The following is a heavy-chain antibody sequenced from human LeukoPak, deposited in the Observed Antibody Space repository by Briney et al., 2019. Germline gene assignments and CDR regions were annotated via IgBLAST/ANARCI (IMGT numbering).Heavy chain of an antibody. CDR1: GGSITSGDYY. CDR3: ARDGSGNSNYFDY. Sequence: SETLSLTCTVSGGSITSGDYYWSWIRQPPGKGLEWIGYIYQSGSTYYNPSLKSRVGISEDRPKNQFSLKVSSVTAADTAVYYCARDGSGNSNYFDYWGQGTLVTVSS. CDR2: IYQSGST. D-gene: IGHD3-10*01. J-gene: IGHJ4*02. V-gene: IGHV4-30-2*01.